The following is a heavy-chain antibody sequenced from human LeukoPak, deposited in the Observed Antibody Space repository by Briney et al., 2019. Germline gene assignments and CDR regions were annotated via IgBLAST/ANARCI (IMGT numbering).Heavy chain of an antibody. D-gene: IGHD3-22*01. CDR1: GFTFSIYA. V-gene: IGHV3-23*01. CDR3: AEIPDYYDSSGYYQPIDY. Sequence: GGSLRLSCAASGFTFSIYAMSWVRQAPGKGLERVSAISGSGGSTYYADSVKGRFTISRDNSKNTLYLQMNSLRAEDTAVYYCAEIPDYYDSSGYYQPIDYWGQGTLVTVSS. J-gene: IGHJ4*02. CDR2: ISGSGGST.